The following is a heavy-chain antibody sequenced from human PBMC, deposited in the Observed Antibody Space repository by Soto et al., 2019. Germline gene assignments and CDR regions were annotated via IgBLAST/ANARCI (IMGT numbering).Heavy chain of an antibody. CDR2: IYYSGST. Sequence: SETLSLTCTVSGGSISSGGYYWSWIRQHPGKGLEWIGYIYYSGSTYYNPSLKSRVIISVDTSKNQFSLNLSSVTAADTAVYYCARVIAYYYDSSGHFDAFDIWGQGTMVTVSS. CDR1: GGSISSGGYY. J-gene: IGHJ3*02. D-gene: IGHD3-22*01. V-gene: IGHV4-31*03. CDR3: ARVIAYYYDSSGHFDAFDI.